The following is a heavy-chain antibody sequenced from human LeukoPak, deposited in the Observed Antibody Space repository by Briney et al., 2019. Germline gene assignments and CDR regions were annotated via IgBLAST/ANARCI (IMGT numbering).Heavy chain of an antibody. Sequence: SETLSLTCTVSGGSISISTYHWGWIRQPPGKGMEWIGSIYYSERTYYNPSLKSRVTRPVDTYKNQFSLKISSVTAADTGVYYCAANYYGSGSYSYGFHYWGQGTLVTVSS. CDR2: IYYSERT. CDR1: GGSISISTYH. D-gene: IGHD3-10*01. V-gene: IGHV4-39*01. J-gene: IGHJ4*02. CDR3: AANYYGSGSYSYGFHY.